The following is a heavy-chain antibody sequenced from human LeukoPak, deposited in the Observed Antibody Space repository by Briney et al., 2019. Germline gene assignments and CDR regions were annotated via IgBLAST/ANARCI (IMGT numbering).Heavy chain of an antibody. V-gene: IGHV3-53*01. CDR1: GFTVSSNY. Sequence: GGSLRLSCAASGFTVSSNYMSWVRQAPGKGLEWVSVIYSGGSTYYADSVKGRFTISRDNSKNTLSLQMNSLRAEDTAVYYCARDGFTMVRGVGGWYFDLWGRGTLVTVSS. CDR2: IYSGGST. J-gene: IGHJ2*01. CDR3: ARDGFTMVRGVGGWYFDL. D-gene: IGHD3-10*01.